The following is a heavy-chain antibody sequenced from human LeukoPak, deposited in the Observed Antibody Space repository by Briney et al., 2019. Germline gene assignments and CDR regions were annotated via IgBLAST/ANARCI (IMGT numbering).Heavy chain of an antibody. CDR1: GGTFSSYA. V-gene: IGHV1-69*13. CDR3: ARETRGIVGATSSIDY. D-gene: IGHD1-26*01. CDR2: IIPIFGTA. Sequence: ASVKVSCKASGGTFSSYAISWVRQAPGQGLEWMGGIIPIFGTANYAQKFQGRVTITADESTGTAYMELSSLRSEDTAVYYCARETRGIVGATSSIDYWGQGTLVTVSS. J-gene: IGHJ4*02.